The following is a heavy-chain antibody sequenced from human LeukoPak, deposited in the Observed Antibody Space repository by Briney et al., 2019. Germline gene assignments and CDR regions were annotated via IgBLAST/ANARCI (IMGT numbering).Heavy chain of an antibody. CDR3: ARDSWRDYYGSGSPPFDY. J-gene: IGHJ4*02. D-gene: IGHD3-10*01. Sequence: SETLSLTCTVSGYSISSGYYWGWIRQPPGKGREWIGSIYHSGSTYYNPSLKSRVIISVDTSKNQFSLKLSSVTAADTAVYYCARDSWRDYYGSGSPPFDYWGQGTLVTVSS. CDR1: GYSISSGYY. V-gene: IGHV4-38-2*02. CDR2: IYHSGST.